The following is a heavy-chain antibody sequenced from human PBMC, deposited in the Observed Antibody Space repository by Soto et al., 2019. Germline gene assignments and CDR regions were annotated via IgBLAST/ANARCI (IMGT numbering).Heavy chain of an antibody. CDR2: VFHSGNS. CDR3: ARRQRFDFWSSYSYSNHGLDV. V-gene: IGHV4-4*02. J-gene: IGHJ6*02. D-gene: IGHD3-3*01. CDR1: GGSVSSDNS. Sequence: SETLSLTCAVSGGSVSSDNSWTWVRQPPGKSLEWIGEVFHSGNSNSNPSLKSRVTMSVDKSKNQFSLRLNSVTAADTAVYYCARRQRFDFWSSYSYSNHGLDVWGQGTKVTVSS.